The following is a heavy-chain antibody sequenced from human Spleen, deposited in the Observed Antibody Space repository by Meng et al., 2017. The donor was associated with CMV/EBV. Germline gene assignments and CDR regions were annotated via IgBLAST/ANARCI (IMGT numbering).Heavy chain of an antibody. Sequence: GESLKISCAASGFTFNIYNMNWVRQAPGKGLEWVSSISSSSSYIYYADSVKGRFTISRDNAKNSLYLQMNSLRAEDTAVYYCARVGLRGGMDVWGQGTTVTVSS. CDR3: ARVGLRGGMDV. J-gene: IGHJ6*02. D-gene: IGHD5-12*01. CDR2: ISSSSSYI. V-gene: IGHV3-21*01. CDR1: GFTFNIYN.